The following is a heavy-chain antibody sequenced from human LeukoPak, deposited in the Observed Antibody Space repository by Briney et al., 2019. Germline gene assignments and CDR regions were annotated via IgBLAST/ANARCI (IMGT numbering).Heavy chain of an antibody. CDR3: AKVPHYDILTGYLDY. V-gene: IGHV3-9*01. Sequence: PGGSLRLSCAASGFTFDDYAMHWVRQAPGKGLEWVSGISWNSGSIDYADSVKGRFTISRDNAKNSLYLQMNSLRAEDTALYYCAKVPHYDILTGYLDYWGQGTLVTVSS. J-gene: IGHJ4*02. CDR2: ISWNSGSI. D-gene: IGHD3-9*01. CDR1: GFTFDDYA.